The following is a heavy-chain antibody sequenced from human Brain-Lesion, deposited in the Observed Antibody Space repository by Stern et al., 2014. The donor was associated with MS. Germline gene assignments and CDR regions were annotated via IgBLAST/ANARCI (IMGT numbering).Heavy chain of an antibody. V-gene: IGHV3-21*01. Sequence: EVQLVESGGGLVKPGGSLRLSCAASGFTFSNYWMHWVRQAPGKGLEWISCISSSGGNVYYADPVKDRLTISRDTTRNSLYLQMNSLKAEDTAVYYCAKDGAPRRSDSWGQGTLVTVSS. J-gene: IGHJ4*02. D-gene: IGHD6-6*01. CDR3: AKDGAPRRSDS. CDR1: GFTFSNYW. CDR2: ISSSGGNV.